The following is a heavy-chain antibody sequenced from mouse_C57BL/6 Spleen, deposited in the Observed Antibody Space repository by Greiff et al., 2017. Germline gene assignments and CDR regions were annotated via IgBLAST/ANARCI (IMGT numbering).Heavy chain of an antibody. J-gene: IGHJ1*03. CDR3: ARGGLPNFYWYFDV. Sequence: EVKLMESGPGMVKPSQSLSLTCTVTGYSITSGYDWHWIRHFPGNKLEWMGYISYSGSTNYNPSLKSRISITHDTSKNHFFLKLNSVTTEDTATYYCARGGLPNFYWYFDVWGTGTTVTVSS. V-gene: IGHV3-1*01. D-gene: IGHD2-2*01. CDR2: ISYSGST. CDR1: GYSITSGYD.